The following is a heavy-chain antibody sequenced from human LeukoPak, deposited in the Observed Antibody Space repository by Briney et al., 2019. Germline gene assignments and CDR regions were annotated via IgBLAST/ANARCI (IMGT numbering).Heavy chain of an antibody. D-gene: IGHD3-22*01. J-gene: IGHJ3*02. CDR2: ISSSSSYI. V-gene: IGHV3-21*01. CDR1: AFTFSSYS. Sequence: AGGSLRLSCAASAFTFSSYSMNWVSQAPGKGLEWVSSISSSSSYIYYADSVKGRFTISRDNAKNSLYLQMNSLRAEDTAVYYCARDQYYYDSNAFDIWGQGTMVTVSS. CDR3: ARDQYYYDSNAFDI.